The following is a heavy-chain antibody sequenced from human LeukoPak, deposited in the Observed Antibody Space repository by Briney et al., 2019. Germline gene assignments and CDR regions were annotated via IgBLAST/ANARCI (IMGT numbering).Heavy chain of an antibody. Sequence: GGSLRLSCAASGFTFSSYWMSWVRQAPGKGLEWVANIKQDGSDKYYVDSVKGRFTISRDNAKNSLYLQMSSLRAEDTAVYYCARVGSSPGGGYYYYMDVWGKGTTVTVSS. CDR3: ARVGSSPGGGYYYYMDV. D-gene: IGHD6-13*01. J-gene: IGHJ6*03. V-gene: IGHV3-7*01. CDR1: GFTFSSYW. CDR2: IKQDGSDK.